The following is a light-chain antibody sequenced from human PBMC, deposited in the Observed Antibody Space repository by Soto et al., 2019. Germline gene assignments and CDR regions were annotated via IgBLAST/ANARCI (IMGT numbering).Light chain of an antibody. V-gene: IGLV2-14*01. Sequence: QSALTQPASVSGSPGQSITISCTGTSTDVGDSNHVSWYQHHPGKAPKLIIYEVSYRPSGVSNRLSGSKSAYTASLTISGLLAEDEADYYCNSQTTSGIRVFGTGTKVTVL. CDR1: STDVGDSNH. CDR2: EVS. J-gene: IGLJ1*01. CDR3: NSQTTSGIRV.